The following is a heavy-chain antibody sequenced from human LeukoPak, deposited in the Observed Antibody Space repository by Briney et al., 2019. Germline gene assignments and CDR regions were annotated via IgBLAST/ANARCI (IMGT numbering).Heavy chain of an antibody. CDR2: IYYSGIT. V-gene: IGHV4-59*12. D-gene: IGHD4-17*01. CDR1: GGSISSYY. CDR3: ARGDYGEFDY. J-gene: IGHJ4*02. Sequence: SETLSLTCSVSGGSISSYYWNWIRQPPGKGLEWIGYIYYSGITSSNPSLKSRVTISVDRSKNQFSLKLSSVTAADTAVYYCARGDYGEFDYWGQGTLVTVSS.